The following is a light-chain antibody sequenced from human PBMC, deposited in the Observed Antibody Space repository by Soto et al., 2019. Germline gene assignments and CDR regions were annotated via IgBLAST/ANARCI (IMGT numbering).Light chain of an antibody. J-gene: IGKJ2*01. CDR3: QQYNNWPPYT. V-gene: IGKV3-15*01. Sequence: EIVMTQSPATLSVSPGERATLSCRASQSVSSNLAWYQKKPGQPPRVLVYSASTRATGVPARFSGSGSGTEFTLSISSLLSEDFAVYYCQQYNNWPPYTFGQGTKLEIK. CDR1: QSVSSN. CDR2: SAS.